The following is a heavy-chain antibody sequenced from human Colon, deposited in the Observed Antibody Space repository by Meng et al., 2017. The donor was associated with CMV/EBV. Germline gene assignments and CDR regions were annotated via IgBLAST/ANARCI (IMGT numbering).Heavy chain of an antibody. D-gene: IGHD7-27*01. J-gene: IGHJ4*02. CDR3: AKKLNWGIDY. CDR2: IRYDGSNK. CDR1: GFTFSSYG. V-gene: IGHV3-30*02. Sequence: GESLKISCAASGFTFSSYGMHWVRQAPGKGLEWVAFIRYDGSNKYYADSVKGRLTISRDNSKNTLYLQMNSLRAEDTAVYYCAKKLNWGIDYWGQGTLVTVSS.